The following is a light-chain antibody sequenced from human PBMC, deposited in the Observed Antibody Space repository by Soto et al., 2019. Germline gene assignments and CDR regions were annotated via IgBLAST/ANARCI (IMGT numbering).Light chain of an antibody. V-gene: IGLV2-14*01. J-gene: IGLJ2*01. CDR3: SSYTSSSTSVV. CDR2: EVS. CDR1: SSDVGGYKY. Sequence: QSALTQPASVSGAPEQSITISCTGTSSDVGGYKYVSWYQQLPGRAPKLIISEVSNRPSGVSDRFTDSKSGNTASLTISGLQTEDEGDYYCSSYTSSSTSVVFGGGTKLTVL.